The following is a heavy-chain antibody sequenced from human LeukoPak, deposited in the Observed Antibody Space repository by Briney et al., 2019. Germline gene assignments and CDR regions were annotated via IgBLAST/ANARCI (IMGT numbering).Heavy chain of an antibody. D-gene: IGHD3-16*01. CDR1: GVSISSGNW. V-gene: IGHV4-4*02. Sequence: SETLSLTCAVSGVSISSGNWWSWVRQPPGKGLEWIGEIYHSGNTNYNPSLKSRVTLSVDKSKNQFSLHLSSVTAADTAMHYCVSHGGYYFDYWGQGTLVTVSS. CDR2: IYHSGNT. CDR3: VSHGGYYFDY. J-gene: IGHJ4*02.